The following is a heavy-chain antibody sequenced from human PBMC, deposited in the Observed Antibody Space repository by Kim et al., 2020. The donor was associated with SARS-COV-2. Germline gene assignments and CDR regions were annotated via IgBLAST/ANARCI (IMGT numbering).Heavy chain of an antibody. Sequence: GGSLRLSCAASGFTFSAFAMQWVRQAPGKGLEWVAVISYDGGNKDYADSVKGRFTISRDNSKNTLFLQMNSLRAEDTAVYYCAKRPLYDSSSYYSGYYYGMDVWGQGTTVTVSS. J-gene: IGHJ6*02. CDR3: AKRPLYDSSSYYSGYYYGMDV. CDR2: ISYDGGNK. D-gene: IGHD3-22*01. V-gene: IGHV3-30*18. CDR1: GFTFSAFA.